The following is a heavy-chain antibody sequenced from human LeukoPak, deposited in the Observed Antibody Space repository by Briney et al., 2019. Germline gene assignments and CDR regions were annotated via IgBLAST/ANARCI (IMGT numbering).Heavy chain of an antibody. CDR2: MNPNSGNT. CDR1: GYTFTSYD. Sequence: ASVKVSCKASGYTFTSYDINWVRQATGQGLEWMGWMNPNSGNTGYAQKFQGRVTITADESTSTAYMELSSLRSEDTAVYYCARVPGGNDFWFDPWGQGTLVTVSS. V-gene: IGHV1-8*01. CDR3: ARVPGGNDFWFDP. D-gene: IGHD4-23*01. J-gene: IGHJ5*02.